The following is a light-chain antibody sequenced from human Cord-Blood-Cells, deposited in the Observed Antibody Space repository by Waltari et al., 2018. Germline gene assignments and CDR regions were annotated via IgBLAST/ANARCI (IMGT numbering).Light chain of an antibody. CDR1: QSVSSY. CDR2: DAS. CDR3: QQRSNWIT. V-gene: IGKV3-11*01. Sequence: EIVLTQSPATLSLSPGERAPLSCRASQSVSSYLAWYQQKPGQAPRLLIYDASNRATGIPARFSGSGSGTYFTLTISSLEPEDFAVYYCQQRSNWITFGPGTKVDIK. J-gene: IGKJ3*01.